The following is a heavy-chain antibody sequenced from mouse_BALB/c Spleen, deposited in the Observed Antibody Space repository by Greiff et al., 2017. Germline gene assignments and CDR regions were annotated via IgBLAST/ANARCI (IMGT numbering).Heavy chain of an antibody. D-gene: IGHD1-1*01. V-gene: IGHV5-6-5*01. CDR2: ISSGGST. Sequence: EVKLVESGGGLVKPGGSLKLSCAASGFTFSSYAMSWVRQTPEKRLEWVASISSGGSTYYPDSVKGRFTISRDNARNILYLQMSSLRSEDTAMYYCARGGFGYGSSYDYFDYWGQGTTLTVSS. CDR3: ARGGFGYGSSYDYFDY. CDR1: GFTFSSYA. J-gene: IGHJ2*01.